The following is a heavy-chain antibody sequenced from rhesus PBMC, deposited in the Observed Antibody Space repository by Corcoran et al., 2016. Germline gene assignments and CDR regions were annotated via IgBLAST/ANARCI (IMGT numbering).Heavy chain of an antibody. Sequence: QVQLKESGPGLVKPSETLSLTCAVSGGSVSSGYGWGWIRQPPGQGLEWVGTIHGTPENTSPYPSLKSRVSISRDISPNQLSLRLNSVAAADTAVYFCARVNWNDGLDYWGQGVLVTVSS. V-gene: IGHV4S7*01. D-gene: IGHD1-7*02. CDR1: GGSVSSGYG. J-gene: IGHJ4*01. CDR2: IHGTPENT. CDR3: ARVNWNDGLDY.